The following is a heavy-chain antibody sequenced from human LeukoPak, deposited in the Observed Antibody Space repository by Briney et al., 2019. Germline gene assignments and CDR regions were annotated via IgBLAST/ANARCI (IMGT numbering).Heavy chain of an antibody. CDR3: ARDERVTMIVAGGAFDI. CDR1: GYTFTSDG. CDR2: ISAYNGNT. J-gene: IGHJ3*02. V-gene: IGHV1-18*01. D-gene: IGHD3-22*01. Sequence: ASVTVSCKASGYTFTSDGISWVRQAPGQGLEWMGWISAYNGNTNYAQKLQGRVTMTTDTSTSTAYMELRSLRSDDTAVYYRARDERVTMIVAGGAFDIWGQGTMVTVSS.